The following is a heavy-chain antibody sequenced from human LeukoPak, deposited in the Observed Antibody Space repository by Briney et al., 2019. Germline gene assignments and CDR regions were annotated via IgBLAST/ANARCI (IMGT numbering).Heavy chain of an antibody. Sequence: SETLSLTCTVSGDSISSGYYWGWIRQPPGKGLEWIGSIYHSGNTYYNPSLKSRVTISVDTSKNQFSLKLSSVTAADTAVYYCAREVEATPYYFDYRGQGTLVTVSS. CDR2: IYHSGNT. D-gene: IGHD1-26*01. CDR1: GDSISSGYY. V-gene: IGHV4-38-2*02. CDR3: AREVEATPYYFDY. J-gene: IGHJ4*02.